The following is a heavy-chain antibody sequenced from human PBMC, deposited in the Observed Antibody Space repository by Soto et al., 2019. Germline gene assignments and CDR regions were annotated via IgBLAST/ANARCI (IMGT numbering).Heavy chain of an antibody. J-gene: IGHJ3*02. CDR1: GFTFNIHG. CDR3: VREGPISGTGAFDI. Sequence: QVQLVESGGGVVQPGRTLRLSCAASGFTFNIHGMHWVRQAPGKGLEWVAVVWSDGNHKFYADSVRGRFTISRDNSKNTLELQVESLRVEDTGVYYCVREGPISGTGAFDIWGQGTKVTVSS. V-gene: IGHV3-33*01. D-gene: IGHD6-25*01. CDR2: VWSDGNHK.